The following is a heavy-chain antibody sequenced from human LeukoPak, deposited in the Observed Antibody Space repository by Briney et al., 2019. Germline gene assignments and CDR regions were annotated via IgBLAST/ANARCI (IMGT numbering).Heavy chain of an antibody. V-gene: IGHV3-23*01. CDR1: GFNFSNYA. D-gene: IGHD2-2*01. CDR3: AKDPGVVPAHYFDY. Sequence: GGSLRLSCAASGFNFSNYAMNWVRQGPGKGLEWVSATGSTGISTFYADSVKGRFTVSRDNSKNTLSLQMNSLRAEDTAVYYCAKDPGVVPAHYFDYWGQGILVTVSS. J-gene: IGHJ4*02. CDR2: TGSTGIST.